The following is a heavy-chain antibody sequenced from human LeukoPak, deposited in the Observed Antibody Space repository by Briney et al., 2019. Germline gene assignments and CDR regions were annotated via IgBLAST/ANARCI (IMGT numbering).Heavy chain of an antibody. CDR1: EYALTRGYY. CDR2: VFHSGKT. V-gene: IGHV4-38-2*01. CDR3: ARVDGGWFDP. D-gene: IGHD3-3*01. J-gene: IGHJ5*02. Sequence: LETLFLTCAVSEYALTRGYYWSWIRQTPGKGLEWIGNVFHSGKTYYNSALKSRIPILDDTSANNYSLKLSSVTAADTAVYYCARVDGGWFDPWGQGTLVTVSS.